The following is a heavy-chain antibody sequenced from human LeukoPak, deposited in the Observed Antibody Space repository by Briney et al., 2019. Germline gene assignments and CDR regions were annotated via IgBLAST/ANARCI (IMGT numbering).Heavy chain of an antibody. CDR1: GDSVSRSDSY. D-gene: IGHD3-22*01. V-gene: IGHV4-39*01. Sequence: SETLSLTCSVSGDSVSRSDSYRDWIRQPPGKGLEWIGTIYYSGRTCYSPSLKSRVTMSVDTSNNQFSLNLRSVTAADTAVYYCARRRYYDGSGYLEWGQGTLLSVSS. CDR2: IYYSGRT. J-gene: IGHJ1*01. CDR3: ARRRYYDGSGYLE.